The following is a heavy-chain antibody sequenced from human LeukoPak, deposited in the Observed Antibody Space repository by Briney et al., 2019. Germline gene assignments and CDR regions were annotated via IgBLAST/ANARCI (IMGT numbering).Heavy chain of an antibody. V-gene: IGHV1-24*01. D-gene: IGHD3-22*01. CDR2: FDPEDGET. Sequence: ASVKVSCKVSGYTLTELSMHWVRQAPGKGLEWMGGFDPEDGETIYAQKFQGRVTMTEDTSTDTAYMELSSLRSEDTAVYYCATAAGVFRVAYYYDSSGYVFDYWGQGTLVTVSS. J-gene: IGHJ4*02. CDR3: ATAAGVFRVAYYYDSSGYVFDY. CDR1: GYTLTELS.